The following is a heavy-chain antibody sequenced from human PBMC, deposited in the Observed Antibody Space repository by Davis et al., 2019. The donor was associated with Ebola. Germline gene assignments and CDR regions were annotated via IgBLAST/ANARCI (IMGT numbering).Heavy chain of an antibody. Sequence: ASVKVSCKASGYTFTSYAIHWVRQAPGQRLEWMGWINAGNGNTNYAQKLQGRVTMTTDTSTSTAYMELRSLRSDDTAVYYCARERGSSFIYYYYGMDVWGQGTTVTVSS. CDR1: GYTFTSYA. J-gene: IGHJ6*02. CDR3: ARERGSSFIYYYYGMDV. CDR2: INAGNGNT. V-gene: IGHV1-3*01. D-gene: IGHD5-12*01.